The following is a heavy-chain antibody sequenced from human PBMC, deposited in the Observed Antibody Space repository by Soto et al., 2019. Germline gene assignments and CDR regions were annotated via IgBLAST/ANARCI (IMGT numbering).Heavy chain of an antibody. CDR1: GGSISSSSYY. D-gene: IGHD3-3*01. CDR3: ARLPITIFGVVIDY. J-gene: IGHJ4*02. Sequence: QLQLQESGPGLVKPSETLSLTCTVSGGSISSSSYYWGWIRQPPGKGLEWIGSIYYSGSTYYNPSLTSRVTISVDTSKNQFSLKLSSVTAADTAVYYCARLPITIFGVVIDYWGQGTLVTVSS. CDR2: IYYSGST. V-gene: IGHV4-39*01.